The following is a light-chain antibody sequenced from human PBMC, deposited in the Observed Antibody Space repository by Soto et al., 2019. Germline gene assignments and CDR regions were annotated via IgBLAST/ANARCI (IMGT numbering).Light chain of an antibody. Sequence: DIQMTQSPSTLSASVGGRVTITCRASQSVGTWVAWYQQKPGKAPKLLIYAASTLQSGVPSRFSGSGSGTDFTLTISCLQSEDFATYYCQQYYSYPITFGQGTRLEIK. V-gene: IGKV1-5*01. CDR2: AAS. J-gene: IGKJ5*01. CDR3: QQYYSYPIT. CDR1: QSVGTW.